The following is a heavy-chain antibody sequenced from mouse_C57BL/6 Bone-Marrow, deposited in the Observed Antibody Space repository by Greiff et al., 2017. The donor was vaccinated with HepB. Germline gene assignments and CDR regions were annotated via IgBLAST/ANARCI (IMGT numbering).Heavy chain of an antibody. Sequence: QVQLQQPGAELVRPGSSVKLSCKASGYTFTSYWMHWVKQRPIQGLEWIGNIDPSDSETHYNQKFKDKATLTVDKSSSTAYMQLSSLTSEDSAVYYCARSDSNPSWFAYWGQGTPVTVSA. CDR2: IDPSDSET. D-gene: IGHD2-5*01. V-gene: IGHV1-52*01. CDR1: GYTFTSYW. CDR3: ARSDSNPSWFAY. J-gene: IGHJ3*01.